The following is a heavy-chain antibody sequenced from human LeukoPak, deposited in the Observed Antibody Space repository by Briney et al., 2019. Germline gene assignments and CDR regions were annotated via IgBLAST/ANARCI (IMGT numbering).Heavy chain of an antibody. V-gene: IGHV3-30-3*01. CDR3: AKDIDGDRYFYY. J-gene: IGHJ4*02. D-gene: IGHD3-10*01. CDR2: ISFDGAII. Sequence: GRSLRLSCAASRLTFRNYAMHWVRQAPGKGLEWVAFISFDGAIIYYADSVKGRFTISRDNSENTMYLQMSSLRLDDTATYYCAKDIDGDRYFYYWGQGTLGTGSS. CDR1: RLTFRNYA.